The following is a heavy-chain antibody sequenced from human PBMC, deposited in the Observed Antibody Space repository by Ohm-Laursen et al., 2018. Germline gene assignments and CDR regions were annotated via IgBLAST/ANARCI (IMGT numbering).Heavy chain of an antibody. CDR2: INPNSGGT. Sequence: ASVKVSCKASGYTFTGYYMHWVRQAPGQGLEWMGWINPNSGGTNYAQKFQGRVTMTRDTSISTAYTELSSLRSEDTAVYYCEAIAVARKSYWGQGTLVTVSS. CDR3: EAIAVARKSY. D-gene: IGHD6-19*01. J-gene: IGHJ4*02. V-gene: IGHV1-2*02. CDR1: GYTFTGYY.